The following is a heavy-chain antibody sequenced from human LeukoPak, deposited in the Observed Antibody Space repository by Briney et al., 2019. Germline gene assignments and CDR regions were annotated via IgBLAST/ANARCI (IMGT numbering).Heavy chain of an antibody. D-gene: IGHD3-10*01. Sequence: SETLSLTCTVSGGSISSYYWSWIRQPPGKGLEWIGYIYYSGSTDHNPSLKSRVTISVDTSKNQFSLKLSSVTAADTAVYYCARRITMVRGGGYGMDVWGQGTTVTVSS. CDR1: GGSISSYY. CDR2: IYYSGST. J-gene: IGHJ6*02. V-gene: IGHV4-59*08. CDR3: ARRITMVRGGGYGMDV.